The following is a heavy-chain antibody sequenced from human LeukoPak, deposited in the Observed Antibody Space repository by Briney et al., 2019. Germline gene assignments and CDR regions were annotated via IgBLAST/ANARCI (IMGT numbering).Heavy chain of an antibody. CDR1: GFTFSSYS. Sequence: GASLRLSCAASGFTFSSYSMNWVRQAPGKGLEWVSSISSSSSYIYYADSVKGRFTISRDNAKNSLYLQMNSLRAEDTAVYYCAREVALSGSYFDYWGQGTLVTVSS. CDR3: AREVALSGSYFDY. CDR2: ISSSSSYI. J-gene: IGHJ4*02. V-gene: IGHV3-21*01. D-gene: IGHD1-26*01.